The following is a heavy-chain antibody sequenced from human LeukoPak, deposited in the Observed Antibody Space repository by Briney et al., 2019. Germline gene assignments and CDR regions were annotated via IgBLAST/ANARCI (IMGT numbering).Heavy chain of an antibody. CDR2: INHSGST. Sequence: SETLSLTCAVYGGSFSGYYWSWIRQPPGKGLEWIGEINHSGSTNYNPSLKSRVTISVDTSKNQFSLKLSSVTAADTAVYYCASRKLAMATGYWGQGTLVTVSS. J-gene: IGHJ4*02. V-gene: IGHV4-34*01. D-gene: IGHD5-18*01. CDR1: GGSFSGYY. CDR3: ASRKLAMATGY.